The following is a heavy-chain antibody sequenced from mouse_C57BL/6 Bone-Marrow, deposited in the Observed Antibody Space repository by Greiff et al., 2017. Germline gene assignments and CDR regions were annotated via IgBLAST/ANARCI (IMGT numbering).Heavy chain of an antibody. J-gene: IGHJ1*03. Sequence: VQLQQPGAELVRPGSSVKLSCKASGYTFTSYWMDWVKQRPGQGLEWIGNIYPSDSETHYNQKFKDKATLTVDKSSSTAYMQLSSQTSEDSAVYYCARKRYFDVWGTGTTVTVSS. CDR1: GYTFTSYW. CDR3: ARKRYFDV. V-gene: IGHV1-61*01. CDR2: IYPSDSET.